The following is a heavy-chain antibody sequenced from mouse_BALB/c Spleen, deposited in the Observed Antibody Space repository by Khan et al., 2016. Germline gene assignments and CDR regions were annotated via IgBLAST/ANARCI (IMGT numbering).Heavy chain of an antibody. Sequence: QLQESGPDLVKPSQSLSLSCTVTGYSITSGYSWHWIRQFPGNKLEWMGYIHYSGDTNYNPSLQSRISITRDTSKNQFLLQLNSVTTEDTATYFCMLMHYYGYDYCGQGTTLTVSS. D-gene: IGHD1-2*01. V-gene: IGHV3-1*02. CDR3: MLMHYYGYDY. CDR1: GYSITSGYS. CDR2: IHYSGDT. J-gene: IGHJ2*01.